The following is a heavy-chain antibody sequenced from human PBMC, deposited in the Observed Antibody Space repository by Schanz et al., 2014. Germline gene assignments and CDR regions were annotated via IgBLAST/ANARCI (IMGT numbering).Heavy chain of an antibody. CDR2: IIPSLGLA. CDR3: ASSGAGYSSSWDFDY. V-gene: IGHV1-69*02. Sequence: QVHLVQSGAEVKKPGASVKVSCKASGYTFTDYGVIWVRQAPGQGLEWMGRIIPSLGLAKYEQKFQDKVTITADKSTFTAYMDVSSLRSEDTAVYYCASSGAGYSSSWDFDYWGQGTLVTVSS. D-gene: IGHD6-13*01. J-gene: IGHJ4*02. CDR1: GYTFTDYG.